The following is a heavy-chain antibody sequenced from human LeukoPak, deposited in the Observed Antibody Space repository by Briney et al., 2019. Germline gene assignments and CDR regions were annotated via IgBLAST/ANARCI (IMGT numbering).Heavy chain of an antibody. V-gene: IGHV4-59*01. CDR3: ARGGSIVGATPHDTFDI. CDR1: GGAISFYY. J-gene: IGHJ3*02. Sequence: PSETLSLTCTGSGGAISFYYWSWIRQPPGKGLDWIAYMYYSSSTNYNPSLKSRVSISVDTSKNQFSLKLTSVTAADTAVYYCARGGSIVGATPHDTFDIWGQGTMVTVSS. D-gene: IGHD1-26*01. CDR2: MYYSSST.